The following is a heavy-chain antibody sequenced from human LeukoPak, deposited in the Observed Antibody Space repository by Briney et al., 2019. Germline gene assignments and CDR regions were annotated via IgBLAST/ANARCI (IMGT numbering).Heavy chain of an antibody. J-gene: IGHJ4*02. CDR3: ARGWAHYDY. D-gene: IGHD5-24*01. CDR2: IKEDESEK. Sequence: PGGSLRLSCAVSGFTFSSYWMSWVRQAPGKGLEWVAKIKEDESEKYYVDSVKGRFTISRDNAKNLLYLRMNSLRAEDTAVYFCARGWAHYDYWGQGILVTVSS. V-gene: IGHV3-7*01. CDR1: GFTFSSYW.